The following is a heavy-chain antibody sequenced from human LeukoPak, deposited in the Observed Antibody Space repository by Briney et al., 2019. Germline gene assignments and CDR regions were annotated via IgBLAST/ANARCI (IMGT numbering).Heavy chain of an antibody. Sequence: PGGSLRLSCAASGFTFSNAWMSWVRQAPGKGLEWVGRIKSKTDGGTTDYAAPVKGRFTISRDDSKNTLYLQMNSLRAEDTAVYYCAKEGYSSSSPLDYWGQGTLVTVSS. J-gene: IGHJ4*02. V-gene: IGHV3-15*01. CDR1: GFTFSNAW. CDR2: IKSKTDGGTT. D-gene: IGHD6-13*01. CDR3: AKEGYSSSSPLDY.